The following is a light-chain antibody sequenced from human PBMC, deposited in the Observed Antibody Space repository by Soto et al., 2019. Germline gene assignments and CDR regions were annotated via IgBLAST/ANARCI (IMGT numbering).Light chain of an antibody. CDR3: CSYAGSNYV. V-gene: IGLV2-23*01. CDR1: SSDVGSYNL. CDR2: EGS. J-gene: IGLJ1*01. Sequence: QSALTQPASVSGSPEQSITISCTGTSSDVGSYNLVSWYQQHPGKAPKLMIYEGSKRPSGVSNRFSGSKSGNTASLTISGLQAEDEADYYCCSYAGSNYVFGTGTKVTVL.